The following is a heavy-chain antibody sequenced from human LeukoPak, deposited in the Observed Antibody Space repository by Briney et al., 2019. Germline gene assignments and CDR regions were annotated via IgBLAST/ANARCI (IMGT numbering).Heavy chain of an antibody. V-gene: IGHV1-69*06. CDR1: GGTFSSYA. D-gene: IGHD5-24*01. CDR3: ARDNSVRDEAWWFNP. CDR2: IIPIFGTA. J-gene: IGHJ5*02. Sequence: SVKVSCKASGGTFSSYAISWVRQAPGQGLEWMGGIIPIFGTANYAQKFQGRVTITADKPTSTAYMELSSLRSEDTAVYYCARDNSVRDEAWWFNPWGQGTLVTVSS.